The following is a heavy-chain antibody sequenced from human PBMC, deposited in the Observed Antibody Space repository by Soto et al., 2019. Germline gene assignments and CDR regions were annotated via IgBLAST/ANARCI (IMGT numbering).Heavy chain of an antibody. D-gene: IGHD2-2*01. V-gene: IGHV3-30*18. CDR2: ISYDGSNK. CDR1: GFTFSSYG. J-gene: IGHJ3*02. Sequence: QVQLVESGGGVVQPGRSPRLSCAASGFTFSSYGMHWVRQAPGQGLEWVAVISYDGSNKYYADSVKGRFTISRDNSKNTVYLQMNSLRAEDTAVYYCAKSWGWSYCSSASCYGAFDIWGQGTMVTVSS. CDR3: AKSWGWSYCSSASCYGAFDI.